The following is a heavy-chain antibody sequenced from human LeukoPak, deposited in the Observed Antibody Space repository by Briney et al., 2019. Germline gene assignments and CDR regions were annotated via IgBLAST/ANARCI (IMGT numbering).Heavy chain of an antibody. Sequence: GGSLRLSCAASGFTFNNYWMSWVRQAPGKGLEWVANMKQDGSEKYYVDSMKGRFTISRDNAKNSLYLQMNSLRAEDTAVYYCARGDDILTGYRNWFDPWGQGTLVTVSS. D-gene: IGHD3-9*01. J-gene: IGHJ5*02. V-gene: IGHV3-7*01. CDR1: GFTFNNYW. CDR2: MKQDGSEK. CDR3: ARGDDILTGYRNWFDP.